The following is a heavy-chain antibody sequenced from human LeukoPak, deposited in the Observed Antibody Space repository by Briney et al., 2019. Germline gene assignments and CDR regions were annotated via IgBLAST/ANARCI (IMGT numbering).Heavy chain of an antibody. V-gene: IGHV3-43*01. CDR1: GFTVDNYS. Sequence: GRSLRLSCAASGFTVDNYSIGSARHQAGDWRGWVSFIIWDGGSTNHADSVEGRFTISRHKSKRSLYLQMNSLRTEDTALYYCAKDLDVWGQGTTVTVSS. CDR2: IIWDGGST. CDR3: AKDLDV. J-gene: IGHJ6*02.